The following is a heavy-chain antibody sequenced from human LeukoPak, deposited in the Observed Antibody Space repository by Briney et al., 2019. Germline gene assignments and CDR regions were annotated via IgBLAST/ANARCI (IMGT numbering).Heavy chain of an antibody. CDR3: ARGLSAIVY. CDR2: INHSGST. V-gene: IGHV4-34*01. Sequence: SETLSLTCAVYGGSFSGYYWSWIRQPPGKGLEWIGEINHSGSTNYNPSLKSRVTISVDTSKNQFSLRLSSVTAADTAVYYCARGLSAIVYWGQGTLVTVSS. J-gene: IGHJ4*02. D-gene: IGHD2-15*01. CDR1: GGSFSGYY.